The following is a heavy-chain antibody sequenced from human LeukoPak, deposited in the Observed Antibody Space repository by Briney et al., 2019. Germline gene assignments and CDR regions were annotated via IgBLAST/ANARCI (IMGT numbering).Heavy chain of an antibody. Sequence: SETLSLTCTVSGGSISSYYWSWIRQPPGKGLEWIGYIYYSGSTYYNPSLRSRVTISVDTSKNQFSLKLSSVTAADTAVYYCARDRGAGFDYWGQGTLVTVSS. V-gene: IGHV4-59*01. D-gene: IGHD1-26*01. J-gene: IGHJ4*02. CDR1: GGSISSYY. CDR2: IYYSGST. CDR3: ARDRGAGFDY.